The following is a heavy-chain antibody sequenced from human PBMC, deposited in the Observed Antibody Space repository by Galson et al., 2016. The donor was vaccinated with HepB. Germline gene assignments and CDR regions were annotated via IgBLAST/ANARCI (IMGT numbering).Heavy chain of an antibody. CDR2: INRDGSSP. CDR3: VRDGSGPYNNWFDP. V-gene: IGHV3-74*01. Sequence: SLRLSCAASGFTFSNYWMHWVRQAPGKGLVWVSRINRDGSSPSYADSVKGRFTISRDNAKNTLHLQMNSLRAEDTAVYYCVRDGSGPYNNWFDPWGQGTLVTVSS. CDR1: GFTFSNYW. J-gene: IGHJ5*02. D-gene: IGHD3-10*01.